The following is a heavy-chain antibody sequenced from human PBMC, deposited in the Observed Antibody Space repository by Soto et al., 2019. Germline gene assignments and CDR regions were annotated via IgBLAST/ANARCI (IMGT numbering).Heavy chain of an antibody. CDR2: IYHSGST. Sequence: SETLSLTCAVSGGSISSSKWWSWVRQPPGKGLEWIGEIYHSGSTNYNPSLKSRVTISVDKSKNQFSLKLSSVTAADTAVYYCARGSVVRGVAYYGMDVWGQGTTVTVSS. CDR1: GGSISSSKW. J-gene: IGHJ6*02. D-gene: IGHD3-10*01. V-gene: IGHV4-4*02. CDR3: ARGSVVRGVAYYGMDV.